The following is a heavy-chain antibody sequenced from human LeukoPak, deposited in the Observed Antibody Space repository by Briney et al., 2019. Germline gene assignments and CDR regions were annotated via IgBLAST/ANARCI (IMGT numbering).Heavy chain of an antibody. Sequence: ASVKVSCKASGGTFSSYAIGWVRQAPGQGLEWMGGIIPIFGTANYAQKFQGRVTITTDESTSTAYMELSSLRSEDTAVYYCARDGYYGSGSYDYWGQGTLVTVSS. D-gene: IGHD3-10*01. CDR3: ARDGYYGSGSYDY. CDR2: IIPIFGTA. J-gene: IGHJ4*02. CDR1: GGTFSSYA. V-gene: IGHV1-69*05.